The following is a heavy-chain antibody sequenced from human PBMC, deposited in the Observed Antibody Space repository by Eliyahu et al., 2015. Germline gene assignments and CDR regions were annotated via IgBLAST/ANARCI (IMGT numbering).Heavy chain of an antibody. Sequence: QVLLVESGGGVVQPGRSLRLSCAASEFSFSSYALHWVRQAPGKGLEWVAVISYDGSNKYYADSVKGRFTISRDNSENTLYLQMNSLRTEDTAMYYCARGSDRYYYFLPDYWGQGTLVTVSS. CDR1: EFSFSSYA. V-gene: IGHV3-30-3*01. J-gene: IGHJ4*02. CDR2: ISYDGSNK. CDR3: ARGSDRYYYFLPDY. D-gene: IGHD5-12*01.